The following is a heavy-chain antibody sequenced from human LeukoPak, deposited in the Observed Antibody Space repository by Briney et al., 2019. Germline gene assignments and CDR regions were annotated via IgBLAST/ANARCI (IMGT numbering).Heavy chain of an antibody. CDR3: ARDNTGTTAFDI. Sequence: SETLSLTCTVSGGSISSYYWSWIRQPPGKGLEWIGYIYYSGSTNYNPSLKGRVTISVDTSKNQFSLKLSSVTAADTAVYYCARDNTGTTAFDIWGQGTMVTVSS. V-gene: IGHV4-59*01. CDR1: GGSISSYY. CDR2: IYYSGST. D-gene: IGHD1-7*01. J-gene: IGHJ3*02.